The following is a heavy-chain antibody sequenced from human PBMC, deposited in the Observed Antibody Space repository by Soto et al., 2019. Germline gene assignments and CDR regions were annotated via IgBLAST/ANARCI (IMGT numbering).Heavy chain of an antibody. Sequence: HPGGSLRLSCVASGFIFSNFGMHWVRQAPGKGLEWVAVISSDEKIKQYADSVRGRFAISRDNSKNTLYLQMTSLRAEDTAIYYCARGLRSVLDYWGQRTLVTVSS. V-gene: IGHV3-33*01. J-gene: IGHJ4*02. D-gene: IGHD6-6*01. CDR1: GFIFSNFG. CDR2: ISSDEKIK. CDR3: ARGLRSVLDY.